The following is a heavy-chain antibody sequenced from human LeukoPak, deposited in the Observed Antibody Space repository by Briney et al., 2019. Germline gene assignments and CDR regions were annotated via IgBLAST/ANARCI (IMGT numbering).Heavy chain of an antibody. CDR1: GYTFTGYY. Sequence: ASVKVSCKASGYTFTGYYMHWVRQAPGQGLEGMGWINPNSGGTNYAQKFQGRVTMTRDTSISTAYMELSRLRSDDTAVYYCARGALPAYYYDSSGYPIDYWGQGTLVTVSS. J-gene: IGHJ4*02. CDR3: ARGALPAYYYDSSGYPIDY. CDR2: INPNSGGT. V-gene: IGHV1-2*02. D-gene: IGHD3-22*01.